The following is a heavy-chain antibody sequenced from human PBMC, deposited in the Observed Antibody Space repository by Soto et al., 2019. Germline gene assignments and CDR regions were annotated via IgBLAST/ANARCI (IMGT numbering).Heavy chain of an antibody. CDR2: ISYDGSNK. CDR1: GFTFSSYA. D-gene: IGHD2-2*01. Sequence: LRLSCAASGFTFSSYAMHWVRQAPGKGLEWVAVISYDGSNKYYADSVKGRFTISRDNSKNTLYLQMNSLRAEDTAVYYCARGSPWGLVPADIHVEYWGQGTLVTVSS. V-gene: IGHV3-30-3*01. CDR3: ARGSPWGLVPADIHVEY. J-gene: IGHJ4*02.